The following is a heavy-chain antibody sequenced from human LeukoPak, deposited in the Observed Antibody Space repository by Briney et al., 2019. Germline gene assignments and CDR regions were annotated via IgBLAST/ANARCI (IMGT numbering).Heavy chain of an antibody. CDR3: AKDARGGLNYYYYMDV. CDR1: GFTVSSNY. D-gene: IGHD4-23*01. V-gene: IGHV3-66*01. CDR2: IYSGGST. Sequence: GGSLRLSCAASGFTVSSNYMSWVRQAPGKGLEWVSVIYSGGSTYYADSVKGRFTISRDNSKNTLYLQMNSLRAEDTAVYYCAKDARGGLNYYYYMDVWGKGTTVTISS. J-gene: IGHJ6*03.